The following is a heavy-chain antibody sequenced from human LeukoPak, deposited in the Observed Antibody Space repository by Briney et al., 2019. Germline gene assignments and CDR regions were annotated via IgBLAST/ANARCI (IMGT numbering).Heavy chain of an antibody. V-gene: IGHV3-23*01. Sequence: GGSLRLSWAASGIVFSNTAMNWARQSPGRGLEWVSAISGGGERTFYADSVKGRFTISRDNSKNMVYLQMNSLRADDTAIYYCGKDGGQYSSGPEFDPRGQGALVTVSS. CDR2: ISGGGERT. J-gene: IGHJ5*02. CDR1: GIVFSNTA. D-gene: IGHD6-19*01. CDR3: GKDGGQYSSGPEFDP.